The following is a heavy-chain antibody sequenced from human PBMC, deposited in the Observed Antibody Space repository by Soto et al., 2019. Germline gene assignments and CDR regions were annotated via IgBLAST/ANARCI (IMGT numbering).Heavy chain of an antibody. J-gene: IGHJ5*01. CDR2: VSGNNGAS. Sequence: WASVKVSCKASGYTSADFGISWVRQAPGQGLEWMGWVSGNNGASNPAPKVQGRITMTLDTSTGVSYMALRSLRSDDTAIYYCVRDQKYFRVNGNWFDSWGQVTVDTVST. CDR3: VRDQKYFRVNGNWFDS. CDR1: GYTSADFG. D-gene: IGHD2-2*01. V-gene: IGHV1-18*04.